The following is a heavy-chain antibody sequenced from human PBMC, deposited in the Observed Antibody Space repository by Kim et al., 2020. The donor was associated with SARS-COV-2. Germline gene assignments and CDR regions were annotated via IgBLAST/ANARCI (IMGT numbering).Heavy chain of an antibody. V-gene: IGHV3-9*01. Sequence: YADSVKGRFTISRDNAKNSLYLQINSLGAEDTPFYYCAKGLRSSGWYASDYWGQGSLVTVSS. CDR3: AKGLRSSGWYASDY. D-gene: IGHD6-19*01. J-gene: IGHJ4*02.